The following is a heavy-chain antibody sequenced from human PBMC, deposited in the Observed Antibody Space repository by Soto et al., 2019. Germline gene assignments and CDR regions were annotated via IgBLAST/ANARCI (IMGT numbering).Heavy chain of an antibody. CDR1: GFRFDDYA. CDR2: ISWNHVTT. D-gene: IGHD3-16*01. Sequence: PGGSLRLSCAASGFRFDDYAMHWVRQAPGKGLEWLSGISWNHVTTGYADSVKGRFTISRDNSKNTLYLQMNSLRAEDTAVYHCAFGNLSYYFDYWGQGTPVTVSS. V-gene: IGHV3-9*01. J-gene: IGHJ4*02. CDR3: AFGNLSYYFDY.